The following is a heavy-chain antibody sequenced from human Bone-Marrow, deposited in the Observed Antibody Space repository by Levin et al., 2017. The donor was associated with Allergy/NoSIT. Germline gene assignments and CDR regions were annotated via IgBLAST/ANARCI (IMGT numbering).Heavy chain of an antibody. J-gene: IGHJ4*02. CDR1: GGSMTSGSYY. Sequence: SETLSLTCIVSGGSMTSGSYYWSWIRQPAGKGLEWLGRVYSSGTPVYNSSLRSRVTMSIDTAKKYFSLQLTSMTAADTAVYFCARAEYDISDGQYNILEGGFDVWGPGALVTVSS. D-gene: IGHD3-9*01. CDR2: VYSSGTP. CDR3: ARAEYDISDGQYNILEGGFDV. V-gene: IGHV4-61*02.